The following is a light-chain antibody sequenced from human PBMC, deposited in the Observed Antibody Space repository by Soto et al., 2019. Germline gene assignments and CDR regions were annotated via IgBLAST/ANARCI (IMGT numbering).Light chain of an antibody. J-gene: IGKJ1*01. CDR3: QQYNSYSWT. CDR1: QTIMTY. V-gene: IGKV1-39*01. Sequence: DIQMTQYTSSLSASVGDEVTITCRASQTIMTYLNWYQLKPGKPPRLLIYAASSLQSGVPSRFSGSGSGTDFTLTISSLQPEDFATYYCQQYNSYSWTFGQGTKVDIK. CDR2: AAS.